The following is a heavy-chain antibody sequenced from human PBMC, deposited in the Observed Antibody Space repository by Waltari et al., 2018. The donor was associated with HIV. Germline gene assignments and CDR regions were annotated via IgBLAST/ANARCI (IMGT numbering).Heavy chain of an antibody. D-gene: IGHD3-16*01. CDR1: GGSISSSDYY. J-gene: IGHJ4*02. CDR3: ARHLRGHGFLANLYYFDF. CDR2: IYYSGSA. Sequence: QLQLQESGPGLVKPSETLSLTCTVSGGSISSSDYYWGWIREPPGKGLDGIGNIYYSGSAYHNQSLQSRGTIAVDTSKNQFSLRLNSVTASDTAVDFCARHLRGHGFLANLYYFDFWGQGALVTVSS. V-gene: IGHV4-39*01.